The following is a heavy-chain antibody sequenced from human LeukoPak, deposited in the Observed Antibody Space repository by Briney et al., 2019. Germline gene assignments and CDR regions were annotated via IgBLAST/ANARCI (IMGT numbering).Heavy chain of an antibody. CDR2: INYDGHT. Sequence: SETLSLTCAVHGGSLSGNYWNWIRQTPEKGPEWLGDINYDGHTNYSPSLESRLTISVDSSKNQFALTLRSVTAADAAVYYCAVLMRHYGIDVWGQGTTVTVSS. CDR1: GGSLSGNY. CDR3: AVLMRHYGIDV. J-gene: IGHJ6*02. D-gene: IGHD3-9*01. V-gene: IGHV4-34*01.